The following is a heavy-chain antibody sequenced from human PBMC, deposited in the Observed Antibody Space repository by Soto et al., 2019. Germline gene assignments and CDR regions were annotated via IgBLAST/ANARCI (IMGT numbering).Heavy chain of an antibody. CDR3: AKDRARITMVRGVIIMRPQDAFDI. Sequence: PGWHLRLSCAPSGFTFSSYAVSSFRQAPFHVQECVPSLSGSGGSTYYADSVKGRFTISRDNSKNTLYLQMNSLRAEDTAVYYCAKDRARITMVRGVIIMRPQDAFDIWGQGTMVTDSS. D-gene: IGHD3-10*01. J-gene: IGHJ3*02. V-gene: IGHV3-23*01. CDR1: GFTFSSYA. CDR2: LSGSGGST.